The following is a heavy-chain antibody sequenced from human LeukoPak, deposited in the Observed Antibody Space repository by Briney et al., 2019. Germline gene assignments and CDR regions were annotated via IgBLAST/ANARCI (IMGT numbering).Heavy chain of an antibody. CDR3: ARGGGGAKAFYDY. Sequence: SETLSLTCAVSGESFSGNFWTWIRQSPGKGLEWIGEIDNNGITNYNPSLKSRVTMSVDTTRKRFSLRLTSESAADTGVYYCARGGGGAKAFYDYWGQGSLVTVSS. CDR1: GESFSGNF. V-gene: IGHV4-34*01. J-gene: IGHJ4*02. CDR2: IDNNGIT. D-gene: IGHD1-26*01.